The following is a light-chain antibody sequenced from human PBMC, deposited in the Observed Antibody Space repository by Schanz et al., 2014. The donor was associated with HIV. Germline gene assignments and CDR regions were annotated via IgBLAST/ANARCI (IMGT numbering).Light chain of an antibody. CDR1: NSNIGNNF. CDR2: DND. V-gene: IGLV1-51*01. CDR3: ATWESSPTSWV. Sequence: QSVLAQPPSVSAAPGQKVTISCSGSNSNIGNNFVSWYQQLPGTAPKLLIYDNDKRPSGIPERFSGSKSGTSATLDITGLQTGDEADYYCATWESSPTSWVFGGGTKLTVL. J-gene: IGLJ3*02.